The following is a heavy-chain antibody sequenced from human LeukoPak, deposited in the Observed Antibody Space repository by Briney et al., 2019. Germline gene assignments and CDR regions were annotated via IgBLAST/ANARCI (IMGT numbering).Heavy chain of an antibody. CDR3: ARAPPDSSGYYSNWFDP. CDR2: INAGNGNT. CDR1: GYTFSNYA. V-gene: IGHV1-3*01. D-gene: IGHD3-22*01. Sequence: ASVKVSCKASGYTFSNYAIHWVRQAPGQRLEWMGWINAGNGNTKYSQKFQGRVTITRDTSASTAYMELSSLRSEDTAVYYCARAPPDSSGYYSNWFDPWGQGTLVTVSS. J-gene: IGHJ5*02.